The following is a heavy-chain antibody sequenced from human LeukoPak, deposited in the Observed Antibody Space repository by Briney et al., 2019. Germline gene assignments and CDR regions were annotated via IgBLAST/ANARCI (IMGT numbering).Heavy chain of an antibody. CDR3: ARDASGANLPFDY. J-gene: IGHJ4*02. CDR2: IYSGGST. Sequence: GSLRLSCAGSGFTFDDYAMHWVRQAPGKGLEWVSVIYSGGSTYYADSVKGRFIISRDISKNTLFLQMNSLRAEDTAVYYCARDASGANLPFDYWGQGTQVTVSS. CDR1: GFTFDDYA. D-gene: IGHD4/OR15-4a*01. V-gene: IGHV3-66*01.